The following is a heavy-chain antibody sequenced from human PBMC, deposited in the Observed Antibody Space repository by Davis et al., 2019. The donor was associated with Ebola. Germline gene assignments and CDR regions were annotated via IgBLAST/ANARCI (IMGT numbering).Heavy chain of an antibody. V-gene: IGHV3-30*03. CDR2: ISHDGRNI. J-gene: IGHJ6*03. D-gene: IGHD3-3*01. CDR3: ARPRGTYYDFWSGSAADV. CDR1: GFTFSNYG. Sequence: GESLKTSCAASGFTFSNYGMNWVRQAPGKGLEWIAFISHDGRNIPYAGSVWGRFTISRDNSRNTVYLQMNSLRAEDTAVYYCARPRGTYYDFWSGSAADVWGKGTTVTVSS.